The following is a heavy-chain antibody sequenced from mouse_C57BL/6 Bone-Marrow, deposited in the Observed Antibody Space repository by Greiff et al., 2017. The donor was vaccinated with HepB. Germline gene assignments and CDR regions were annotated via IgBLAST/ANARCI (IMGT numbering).Heavy chain of an antibody. J-gene: IGHJ4*01. CDR2: IDPENGDT. CDR3: TPHYYGSSYGAMDY. V-gene: IGHV14-4*01. Sequence: EVQLQQSGVELVRPGASVKLSCTASGFNIKDDYMHWVKQRPEQGLEWIGWIDPENGDTEYASKFQGKATITADTSSNTAYLQLSSLTSEDTAVYYCTPHYYGSSYGAMDYWGQGTSVTVSS. CDR1: GFNIKDDY. D-gene: IGHD1-1*01.